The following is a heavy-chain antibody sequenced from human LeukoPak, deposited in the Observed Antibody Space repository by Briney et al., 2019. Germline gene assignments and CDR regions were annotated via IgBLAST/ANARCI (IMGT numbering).Heavy chain of an antibody. V-gene: IGHV4-59*08. CDR3: ARRDTGSGSYDYFGD. Sequence: SETLSLTCTVSGGSFSNHYLSWIRQPPGKGLEWIGCIFYSGSTNYNPSLKSRVTMSRDTSKNQFSLKVGSVTAADTAVYYCARRDTGSGSYDYFGDWGQGALVTVSS. CDR1: GGSFSNHY. D-gene: IGHD3-10*01. J-gene: IGHJ4*02. CDR2: IFYSGST.